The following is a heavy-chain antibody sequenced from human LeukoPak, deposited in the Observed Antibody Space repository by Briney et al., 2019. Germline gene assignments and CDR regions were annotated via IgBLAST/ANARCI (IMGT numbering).Heavy chain of an antibody. D-gene: IGHD4-17*01. CDR2: INGDGSST. J-gene: IGHJ4*02. CDR3: ARDPSQDYGDVSGDY. CDR1: GFTFSSYR. Sequence: GGSLRLSCAASGFTFSSYRMHWVRHALGKGLVWVSRINGDGSSTSYADSVKGRFTISRDNGKNTLNLQMNSLRAEDTAVYYCARDPSQDYGDVSGDYWGQGTLVTVSS. V-gene: IGHV3-74*01.